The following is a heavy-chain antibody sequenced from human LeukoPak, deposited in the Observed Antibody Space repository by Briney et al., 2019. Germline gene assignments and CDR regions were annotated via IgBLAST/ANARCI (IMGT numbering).Heavy chain of an antibody. Sequence: RGSLRHSCAASGFTFSSYSMNWVRQAPGKRLEWVSPINSSSSYIYYAYSVKGGFTLSRDNAKNSLYLQMNSLRAEDTAVYYCARRPDSEYFQHWGQGTLVTVSS. CDR3: ARRPDSEYFQH. J-gene: IGHJ1*01. CDR1: GFTFSSYS. CDR2: INSSSSYI. V-gene: IGHV3-21*01.